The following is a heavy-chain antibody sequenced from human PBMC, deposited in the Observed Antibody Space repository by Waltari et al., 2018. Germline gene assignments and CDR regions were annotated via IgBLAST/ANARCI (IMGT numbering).Heavy chain of an antibody. CDR2: IYYNGRI. CDR1: GGSISISSHY. J-gene: IGHJ5*02. V-gene: IGHV4-39*07. Sequence: QLQLQESGPGAVKPSETLSLTCTVSGGSISISSHYWDWIRQPPGKGLEWIGSIYYNGRIYYNSSLKTRVSMSVDTSRNQFSLNLNSVTAADTAVYYCARGGAPDGWFDPWGQGTLVNVSS. CDR3: ARGGAPDGWFDP.